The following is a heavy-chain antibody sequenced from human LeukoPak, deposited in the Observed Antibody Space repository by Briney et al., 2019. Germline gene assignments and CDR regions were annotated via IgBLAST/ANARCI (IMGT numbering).Heavy chain of an antibody. CDR3: ARPNYYDSSGYLNLDAFDI. V-gene: IGHV3-48*01. J-gene: IGHJ3*02. CDR1: GFTFSSYS. CDR2: ISSSSSTI. D-gene: IGHD3-22*01. Sequence: PGGSLRLSCAASGFTFSSYSMNWVRQAPGKGLEWVSYISSSSSTIYYADSVKGRFTISRDNAKNSLYLQMNSLRAEDTAVYYCARPNYYDSSGYLNLDAFDIWGQGTMVTVSS.